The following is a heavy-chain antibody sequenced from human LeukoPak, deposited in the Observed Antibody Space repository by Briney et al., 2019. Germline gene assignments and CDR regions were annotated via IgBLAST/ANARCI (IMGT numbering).Heavy chain of an antibody. Sequence: SETLSLTCSVSGGSISSSSYYWGWIRQPPGKGLEWIGNIYYSGSTYYNPSLKSRVTISMDTSKNQFSLKLSPVTAADTGIYYCVRDSGGYDFDHWGQGTLVTVSS. CDR2: IYYSGST. CDR1: GGSISSSSYY. D-gene: IGHD3-22*01. CDR3: VRDSGGYDFDH. V-gene: IGHV4-39*01. J-gene: IGHJ4*02.